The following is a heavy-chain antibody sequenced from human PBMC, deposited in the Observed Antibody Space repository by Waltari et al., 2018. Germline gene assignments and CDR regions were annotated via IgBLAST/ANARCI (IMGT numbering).Heavy chain of an antibody. CDR1: GGSISSSSYY. V-gene: IGHV4-39*07. D-gene: IGHD3-10*01. Sequence: QLQLQESGPGLVKPSETLSLTCTVSGGSISSSSYYWGWIRQPPGKGLGGIGSINYSGITYYNPSLKSRVTISVDTSKNQFSLELSSVTAADTAVYYCARDRGVGDYDYWGQGTLVTVSS. J-gene: IGHJ4*02. CDR3: ARDRGVGDYDY. CDR2: INYSGIT.